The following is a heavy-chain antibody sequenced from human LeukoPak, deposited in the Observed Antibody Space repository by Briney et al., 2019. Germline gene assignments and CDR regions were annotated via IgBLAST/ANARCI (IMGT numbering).Heavy chain of an antibody. CDR1: GFTFSSYS. V-gene: IGHV3-21*01. CDR3: AREQDIVVVPAAMDY. D-gene: IGHD2-2*01. J-gene: IGHJ4*02. Sequence: GGSLRLPCAASGFTFSSYSMNWVRQAPGKGLEWVSSISSSSSYIYYADSVKGRFTISRDNAKNSLYLQMNSLSAEDTAVYYCAREQDIVVVPAAMDYWGQGTLVTVSS. CDR2: ISSSSSYI.